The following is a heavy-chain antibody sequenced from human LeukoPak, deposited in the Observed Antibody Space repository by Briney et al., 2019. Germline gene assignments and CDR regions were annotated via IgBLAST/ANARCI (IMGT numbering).Heavy chain of an antibody. V-gene: IGHV3-7*01. CDR1: GFTFTNYW. Sequence: AGGSLRLSCAASGFTFTNYWMSWVRQAPGKGLELVANIKQDRSEKYVDSVKGRFTISRDNAKNSLYLQMNSLRAEDTAVYYCARLREIPVFGVVTKSTSYFDYWGQGTLVTVSS. CDR2: IKQDRSEK. CDR3: ARLREIPVFGVVTKSTSYFDY. J-gene: IGHJ4*02. D-gene: IGHD3-3*01.